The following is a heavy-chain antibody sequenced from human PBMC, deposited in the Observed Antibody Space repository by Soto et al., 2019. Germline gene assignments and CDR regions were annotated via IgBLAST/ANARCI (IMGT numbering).Heavy chain of an antibody. J-gene: IGHJ4*02. V-gene: IGHV1-69*08. D-gene: IGHD6-19*01. CDR3: AREPTRDPPGIAVAGNY. Sequence: QVQLVQSGAEVKKPGSSVKVSCKASGGTFSSYTISWVRQAPGQGLEWMGRIIPILCIANYAQKFQGRVTITADKSTSTAYMELSSLRSEDTAVYYCAREPTRDPPGIAVAGNYWGQGTLVTVSS. CDR1: GGTFSSYT. CDR2: IIPILCIA.